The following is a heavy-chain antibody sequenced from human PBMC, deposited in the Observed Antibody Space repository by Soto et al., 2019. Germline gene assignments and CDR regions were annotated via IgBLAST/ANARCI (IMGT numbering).Heavy chain of an antibody. D-gene: IGHD5-12*01. CDR2: ISSNGGST. Sequence: GGSLRLSCAASGFTFSSYAMHWVRQAPGKGLEYVSAISSNGGSTYYANSVKGRFTISRDNSKNTLYLQMGSLRAEDMAVYYCARAQNIVATFFDYWGQGTLVTVSS. CDR3: ARAQNIVATFFDY. V-gene: IGHV3-64*01. CDR1: GFTFSSYA. J-gene: IGHJ4*02.